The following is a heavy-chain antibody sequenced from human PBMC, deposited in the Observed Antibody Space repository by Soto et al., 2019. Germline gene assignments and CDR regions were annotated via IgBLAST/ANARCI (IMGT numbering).Heavy chain of an antibody. J-gene: IGHJ3*02. CDR2: ISSGSSYI. Sequence: GGSLRLSCAASGFTFSNFGMHWVRQAPGKGLEWVSSISSGSSYIYYADSVKGRFTISRDNAKNSLYLQMNSLRAEDTAVYYCARVLRYCSGGSCYGLDIWGQGTMVTVSS. D-gene: IGHD2-15*01. CDR3: ARVLRYCSGGSCYGLDI. V-gene: IGHV3-21*01. CDR1: GFTFSNFG.